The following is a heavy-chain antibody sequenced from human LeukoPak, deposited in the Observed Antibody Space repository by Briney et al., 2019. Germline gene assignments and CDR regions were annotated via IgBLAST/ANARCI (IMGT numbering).Heavy chain of an antibody. V-gene: IGHV3-23*01. CDR1: GFTFSAYA. CDR3: AKDDNYYGSGSYLDY. CDR2: IGSDNKP. Sequence: QTGGSLRLSCEASGFTFSAYAMTWVRQAPGKGLEWVSSIGSDNKPHYSESVKGRFAISRDNSKNTLYLQMNSLRAEDTAVYYCAKDDNYYGSGSYLDYWGQGTLVTVSS. J-gene: IGHJ4*02. D-gene: IGHD3-10*01.